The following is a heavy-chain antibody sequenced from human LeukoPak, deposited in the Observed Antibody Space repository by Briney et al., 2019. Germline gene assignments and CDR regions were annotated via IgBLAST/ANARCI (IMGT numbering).Heavy chain of an antibody. D-gene: IGHD3-22*01. Sequence: PETLSLTCTVSGYSISSGYYWGWIRQPPGKGLEWIGSIYHSGRTYYNPSLKSRVTISVDTSKNQFSLKLSSVTAADTAVYYCAIDSSGRWFDAWGQGTLVTVSS. CDR3: AIDSSGRWFDA. CDR1: GYSISSGYY. J-gene: IGHJ5*02. V-gene: IGHV4-38-2*02. CDR2: IYHSGRT.